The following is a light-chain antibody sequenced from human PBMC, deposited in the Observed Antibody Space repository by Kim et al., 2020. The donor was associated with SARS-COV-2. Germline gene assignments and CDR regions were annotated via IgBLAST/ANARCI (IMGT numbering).Light chain of an antibody. J-gene: IGKJ1*01. CDR1: QDIRNH. V-gene: IGKV1-27*01. CDR2: AAS. Sequence: DIQMTQSPSSLSSSVGDRVTITCRASQDIRNHLAWYQQRPGKVPKLLIYAASALHSGVPSRFGGSGSGTDFTLTITSLQPEDVATYYCQKYDSVPWTFVAGTKVYIK. CDR3: QKYDSVPWT.